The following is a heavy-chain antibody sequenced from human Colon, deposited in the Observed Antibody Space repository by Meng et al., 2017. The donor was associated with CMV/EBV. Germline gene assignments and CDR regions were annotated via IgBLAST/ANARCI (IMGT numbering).Heavy chain of an antibody. D-gene: IGHD2/OR15-2a*01. CDR3: VRREYFGTESGN. Sequence: GESLKISCQVSGNRFSNYWIGWVRQMPGKGLDWMAIIYPADSDAVHNPSFQGRVTISADKSISTAYLQWSSLRASDTAMYYCVRREYFGTESGNWDQGTMVTVSS. V-gene: IGHV5-51*01. CDR2: IYPADSDA. J-gene: IGHJ4*02. CDR1: GNRFSNYW.